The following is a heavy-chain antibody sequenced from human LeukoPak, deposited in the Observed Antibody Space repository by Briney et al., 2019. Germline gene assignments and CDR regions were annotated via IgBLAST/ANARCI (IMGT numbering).Heavy chain of an antibody. Sequence: GGSLRLSCAASGFTVSSNYMSWVRQAPGKGLEWVSVIYSGGNTYYADSVKGRFTISRGNSKNTLYLQMNSLRAEDTAVYYCASGYCSGGHCYSVYFQHWGQGTLVTASS. CDR3: ASGYCSGGHCYSVYFQH. V-gene: IGHV3-53*01. CDR1: GFTVSSNY. J-gene: IGHJ1*01. D-gene: IGHD2-15*01. CDR2: IYSGGNT.